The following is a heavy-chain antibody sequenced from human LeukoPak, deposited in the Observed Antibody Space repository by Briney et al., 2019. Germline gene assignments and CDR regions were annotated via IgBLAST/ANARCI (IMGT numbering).Heavy chain of an antibody. D-gene: IGHD1-26*01. CDR3: ARVAGATSFGI. Sequence: GGSLRLSCAASGFTFSSYAMHWLRQAPGKGLEWVAVISYDGSNKYYADSVKGRFTISRDNSKNTLYLQMNSLRAEDTAVYYCARVAGATSFGIWGQGTMVTVSS. CDR1: GFTFSSYA. CDR2: ISYDGSNK. J-gene: IGHJ3*02. V-gene: IGHV3-30-3*01.